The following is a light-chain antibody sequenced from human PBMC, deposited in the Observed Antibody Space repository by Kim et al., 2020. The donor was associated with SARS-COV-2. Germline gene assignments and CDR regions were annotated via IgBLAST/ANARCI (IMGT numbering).Light chain of an antibody. CDR1: QGIGNF. J-gene: IGKJ4*01. CDR2: SAS. Sequence: DIQMTQSPSLLSASVGDRVTITCRASQGIGNFLVWYQEKPGKAPKSLIYSASILQSGVPSKFRGSGSGTDFTLTISSLQPEDFATYYCQHYNGFPFTFGGGTKVEI. V-gene: IGKV1-16*02. CDR3: QHYNGFPFT.